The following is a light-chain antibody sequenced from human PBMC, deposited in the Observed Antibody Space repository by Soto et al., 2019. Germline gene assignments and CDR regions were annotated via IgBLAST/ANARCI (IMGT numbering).Light chain of an antibody. J-gene: IGLJ1*01. CDR1: SSDVGSYKF. V-gene: IGLV2-23*01. CDR2: EGS. Sequence: QSVLTQPASVSGSPGQSITISCTGTSSDVGSYKFVSWYQQHPGKAPKLMIYEGSKRTSGVSNRFSGSKSGSTASLTISGLQAEEEADYYCCSYAGSSTWVFGTGTKVTVL. CDR3: CSYAGSSTWV.